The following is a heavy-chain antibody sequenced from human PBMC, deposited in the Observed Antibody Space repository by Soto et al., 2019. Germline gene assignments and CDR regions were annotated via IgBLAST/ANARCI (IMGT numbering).Heavy chain of an antibody. CDR1: GFTFSRYS. D-gene: IGHD3-3*01. J-gene: IGHJ5*02. CDR2: ISSSSSTI. Sequence: PGGSLILSCAASGFTFSRYSMNWVRQAPGRGLEWVSYISSSSSTIYYADSVKGRFTISRDNAKNSLYPQMNSLRDEDTAVHYCARGNFWSGYYMLNWFDPGGQGTLVTVSS. CDR3: ARGNFWSGYYMLNWFDP. V-gene: IGHV3-48*02.